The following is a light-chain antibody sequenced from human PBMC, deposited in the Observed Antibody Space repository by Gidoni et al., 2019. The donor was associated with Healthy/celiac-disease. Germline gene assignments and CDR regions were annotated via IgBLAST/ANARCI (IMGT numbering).Light chain of an antibody. CDR1: QRISSY. CDR3: QQSYSTLPNT. Sequence: DIQMTQSPSSLSASVGDRVTITCRASQRISSYLNWYQQKPGKAPKLLIYAASSLKSGVPSRFSGSGSGTDFTLTISSLQPEDFATYYCQQSYSTLPNTFGQGTKLEIK. CDR2: AAS. J-gene: IGKJ2*01. V-gene: IGKV1-39*01.